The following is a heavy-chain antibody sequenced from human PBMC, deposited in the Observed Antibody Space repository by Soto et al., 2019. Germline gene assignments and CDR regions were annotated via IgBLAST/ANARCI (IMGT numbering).Heavy chain of an antibody. CDR1: GFTFSSYW. D-gene: IGHD1-26*01. V-gene: IGHV3-74*01. CDR3: AKLGTTADY. J-gene: IGHJ4*02. CDR2: IDSDGRAT. Sequence: GGSLRLSCAASGFTFSSYWMQWVRQAPGKRPVWVSRIDSDGRATSYADSVKGRFTISRDNAKNTVYLQMNSLRAEDTAVYYCAKLGTTADYWGQGTLVTVSS.